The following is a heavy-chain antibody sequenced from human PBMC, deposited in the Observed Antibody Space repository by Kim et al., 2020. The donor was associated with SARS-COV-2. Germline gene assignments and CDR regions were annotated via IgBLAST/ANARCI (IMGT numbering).Heavy chain of an antibody. Sequence: ADSVKGQFTISRDNSKNTLYLKMNSLRAEDTAVYYCARVFIAADFPFDYWGQGTLVTVSS. D-gene: IGHD6-6*01. V-gene: IGHV3-33*01. CDR3: ARVFIAADFPFDY. J-gene: IGHJ4*02.